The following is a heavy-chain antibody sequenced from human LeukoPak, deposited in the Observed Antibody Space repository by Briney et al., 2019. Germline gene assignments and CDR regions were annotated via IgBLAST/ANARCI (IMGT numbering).Heavy chain of an antibody. CDR2: ISGSGDAT. CDR1: GFTFSSLA. J-gene: IGHJ4*02. CDR3: ARARVVDRRGHFDY. V-gene: IGHV3-23*01. D-gene: IGHD2-15*01. Sequence: GGSLRLSCTASGFTFSSLAMHWVRQAPGKGLEWVSGISGSGDATYYADSVRSRFTVSRDNSKNTLYLQMHSLGAEDTAVYYCARARVVDRRGHFDYWGQETLVTASS.